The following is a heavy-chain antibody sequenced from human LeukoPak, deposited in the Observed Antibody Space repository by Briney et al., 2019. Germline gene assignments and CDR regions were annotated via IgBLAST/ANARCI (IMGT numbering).Heavy chain of an antibody. CDR1: GYSISSGYY. CDR3: ARENMSMIRGVIFSNAFDI. D-gene: IGHD3-10*01. J-gene: IGHJ3*02. CDR2: IYHSGST. Sequence: PSETLSLTCTVSGYSISSGYYWGWIRQPPGKGLEWIGSIYHSGSTYYNPSLKSRVTISVDTSKNQFSLKLSSVTAADTAVFYCARENMSMIRGVIFSNAFDIWGQGTTVTVSS. V-gene: IGHV4-38-2*02.